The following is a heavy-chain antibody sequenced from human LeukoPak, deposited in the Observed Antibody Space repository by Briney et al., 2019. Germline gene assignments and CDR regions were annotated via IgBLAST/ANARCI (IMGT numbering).Heavy chain of an antibody. V-gene: IGHV4-34*01. Sequence: SETLSLTCAVYGGSFSGYYWSWIRQPPGKGLEWIGEINHSGSTNYNPSLKSRVTISVDTSKNRFSLKLSSVTAADTAVYYCARVARGGLDYWGQGTLVTVSS. CDR1: GGSFSGYY. D-gene: IGHD3-10*01. CDR3: ARVARGGLDY. CDR2: INHSGST. J-gene: IGHJ4*02.